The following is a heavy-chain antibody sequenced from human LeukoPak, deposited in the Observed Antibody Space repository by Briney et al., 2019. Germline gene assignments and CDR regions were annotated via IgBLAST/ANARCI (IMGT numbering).Heavy chain of an antibody. Sequence: SETLSLTCTVSGGSISSYYWSWIRQPPGKGLEWIGYIYYSGSTNYNPSLKSRVTISVDTSKNQFSLKLSSVTAADTAVYYCARERGTRGYSYGFDYWGQGTLVTVSS. J-gene: IGHJ4*02. CDR2: IYYSGST. CDR1: GGSISSYY. D-gene: IGHD5-18*01. CDR3: ARERGTRGYSYGFDY. V-gene: IGHV4-59*12.